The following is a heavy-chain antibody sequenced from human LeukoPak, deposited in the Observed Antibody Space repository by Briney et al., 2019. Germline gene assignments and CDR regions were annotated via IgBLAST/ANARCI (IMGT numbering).Heavy chain of an antibody. CDR2: IRGSGPGSGSGT. D-gene: IGHD7-27*01. CDR3: VRDVNWGFDS. J-gene: IGHJ4*02. CDR1: GFTFSDYP. Sequence: GGSLRLSCATSGFTFSDYPMNWVRQAPGKGLEWVSNIRGSGPGSGSGTYYADSVKRRFIISRDDAKNSVYLQMNSLRIEDSAFYYCVRDVNWGFDSWGQGALVTVSS. V-gene: IGHV3-11*04.